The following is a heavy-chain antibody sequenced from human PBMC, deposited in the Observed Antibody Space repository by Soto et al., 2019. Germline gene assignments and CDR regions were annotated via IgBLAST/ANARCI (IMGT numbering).Heavy chain of an antibody. Sequence: ASVKVSFKASGYTFTSYGISWVRHAPGQGLEWMGWISAYNGNTNYAQKLQGRVTMTTDTSTSTAYMELRSLRSDDTAVYYCARVSSSWYVYYYYGMDVWGQGTTVTVSS. CDR3: ARVSSSWYVYYYYGMDV. J-gene: IGHJ6*02. V-gene: IGHV1-18*01. CDR2: ISAYNGNT. CDR1: GYTFTSYG. D-gene: IGHD6-13*01.